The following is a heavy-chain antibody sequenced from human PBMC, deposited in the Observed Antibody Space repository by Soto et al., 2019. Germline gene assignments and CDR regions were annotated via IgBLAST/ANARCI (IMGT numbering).Heavy chain of an antibody. CDR1: GGYLSDDTYY. V-gene: IGHV4-39*01. D-gene: IGHD2-2*01. Sequence: SETLSLTCTVSGGYLSDDTYYWGWIRQPPGKGLEWIGSIYYSGTSSYNPSLKSRVTMSVDTSKKQLSLRLSSVTAADTAVYYCARLHCDSPNCVPLDPWGQGTLVTVSS. J-gene: IGHJ5*02. CDR2: IYYSGTS. CDR3: ARLHCDSPNCVPLDP.